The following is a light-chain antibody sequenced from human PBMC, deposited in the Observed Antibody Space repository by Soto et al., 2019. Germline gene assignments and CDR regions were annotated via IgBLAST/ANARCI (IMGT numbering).Light chain of an antibody. CDR2: RAS. CDR3: QQYNSFPWT. CDR1: QSISRY. Sequence: DIQMTQSPSTLSASVGDRVTITCRASQSISRYLAWYQQRPGKAPNLLIYRASNLEGGVPSRFSGSGSGTEFTLTISSLQPDDFATYYCQQYNSFPWTFGQGTKVDIK. J-gene: IGKJ1*01. V-gene: IGKV1-5*03.